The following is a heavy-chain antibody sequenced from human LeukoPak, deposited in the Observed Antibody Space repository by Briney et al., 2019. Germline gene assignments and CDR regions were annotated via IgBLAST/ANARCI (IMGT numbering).Heavy chain of an antibody. CDR3: AKDTRNLLNYYYYYMDV. J-gene: IGHJ6*03. CDR1: GFTFSSYG. CDR2: IRYDGTNE. D-gene: IGHD2-15*01. Sequence: AGESLRLSCAASGFTFSSYGMHWVRQAPGKGLEWVTFIRYDGTNEYYADSVRGRFTISRDNSKNTLYLQMNSLRAEDTAVYYCAKDTRNLLNYYYYYMDVWGKGTTVTISS. V-gene: IGHV3-30*02.